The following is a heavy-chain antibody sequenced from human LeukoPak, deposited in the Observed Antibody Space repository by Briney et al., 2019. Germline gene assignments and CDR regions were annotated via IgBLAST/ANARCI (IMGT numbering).Heavy chain of an antibody. CDR2: ISYGGSNK. V-gene: IGHV3-30-3*01. CDR1: GFTFSSYA. CDR3: ARDLADIVVVPAAIHYYYYGMDV. Sequence: PGRSLRLSCAASGFTFSSYAMHWVRQAPGKGLEWVAVISYGGSNKYYADSVKGRFTISRDNSKNTLYLQMNSLRAEDTAVYYCARDLADIVVVPAAIHYYYYGMDVWGQGTTVTVSS. J-gene: IGHJ6*02. D-gene: IGHD2-2*02.